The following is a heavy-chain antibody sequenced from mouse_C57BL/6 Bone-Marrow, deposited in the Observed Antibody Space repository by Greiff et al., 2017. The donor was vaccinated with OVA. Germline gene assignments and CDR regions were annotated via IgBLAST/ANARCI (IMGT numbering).Heavy chain of an antibody. CDR2: IYPRSGNT. CDR3: ARWDYGSSYWYFDV. V-gene: IGHV1-81*01. Sequence: LVESGAELARPGASVKLSCKASGYTFTSYGISWVKQRTGQGLEWIGEIYPRSGNTYYNEKFKGKATLTADKSSSTAYMELRSLTSEDSAVYFCARWDYGSSYWYFDVWGTGTTVTVSS. CDR1: GYTFTSYG. D-gene: IGHD1-1*01. J-gene: IGHJ1*03.